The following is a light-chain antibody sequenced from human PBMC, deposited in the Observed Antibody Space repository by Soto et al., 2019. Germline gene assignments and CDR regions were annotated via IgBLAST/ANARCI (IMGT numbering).Light chain of an antibody. CDR2: DAS. CDR3: QQYNNLPLT. Sequence: DIQMTQSPATRSGAVGDRVTITCQASQDISNSLNWYQQRPGKAPNLLIYDASNLETGVPSRFSGSGSGTHFTLTISSLQPEDIATYHCQQYNNLPLTFGGGTNVDI. CDR1: QDISNS. V-gene: IGKV1-33*01. J-gene: IGKJ4*01.